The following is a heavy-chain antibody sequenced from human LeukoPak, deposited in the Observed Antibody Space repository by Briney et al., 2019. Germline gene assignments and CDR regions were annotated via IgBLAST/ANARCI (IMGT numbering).Heavy chain of an antibody. Sequence: GGSLRLSCAASGFTFSIYGMSWVRQAPGKGLEWVAVISNDGDNKYYEDSVKGRFTISRDNSKNTLYLQMNSLRAEDTAVYYCAREHYYDSSGYYRDFDIWGQGTMVTVSS. CDR3: AREHYYDSSGYYRDFDI. V-gene: IGHV3-30*03. J-gene: IGHJ3*02. D-gene: IGHD3-22*01. CDR1: GFTFSIYG. CDR2: ISNDGDNK.